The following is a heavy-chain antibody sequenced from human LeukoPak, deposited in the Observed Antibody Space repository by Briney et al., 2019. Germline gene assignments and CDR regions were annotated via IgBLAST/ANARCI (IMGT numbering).Heavy chain of an antibody. D-gene: IGHD3-22*01. CDR3: ARGEITMIVEPSGAFDI. CDR1: GGTFSSYA. CDR2: IIPIFGTA. V-gene: IGHV1-69*06. Sequence: GASVKVSCKASGGTFSSYAISWVRQAPGQGLEWMGGIIPIFGTANYAQKFQGRVTITADKSTSTAYMELSSLRSEDTAVYYCARGEITMIVEPSGAFDIWGQGTMVTVSS. J-gene: IGHJ3*02.